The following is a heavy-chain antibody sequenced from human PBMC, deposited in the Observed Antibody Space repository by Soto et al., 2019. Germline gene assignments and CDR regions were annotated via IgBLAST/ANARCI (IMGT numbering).Heavy chain of an antibody. Sequence: QVQLVESGGGVVQPGRSLKLSCAASGFTFRTYAMHWVRQAPGKGLEWVAVISYDGSNTYYADSVKGRFTISRDNSKNXLYWQMISLRTEDSAVDYCARGSETTGYSYDYFDYWGQGTLVTFSS. V-gene: IGHV3-30*04. CDR3: ARGSETTGYSYDYFDY. J-gene: IGHJ4*02. CDR1: GFTFRTYA. D-gene: IGHD5-18*01. CDR2: ISYDGSNT.